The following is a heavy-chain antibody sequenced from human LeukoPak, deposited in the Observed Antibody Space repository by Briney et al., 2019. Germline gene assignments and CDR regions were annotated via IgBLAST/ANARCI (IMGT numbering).Heavy chain of an antibody. CDR3: AREAASGSFFDY. D-gene: IGHD3-10*01. J-gene: IGHJ4*02. V-gene: IGHV4-31*03. CDR1: GGSISSGGYY. Sequence: SQTLSLTCTVSGGSISSGGYYWSWIRQHPGKGLEWIGYIYYSGSTYYNPSLKSRVTISVDTSKNQFSLKLSSVTAADTAVYYCAREAASGSFFDYWGQGTLVTVSS. CDR2: IYYSGST.